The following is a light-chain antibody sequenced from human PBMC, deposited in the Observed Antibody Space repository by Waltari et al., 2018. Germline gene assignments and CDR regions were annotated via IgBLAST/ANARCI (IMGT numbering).Light chain of an antibody. CDR2: YDS. J-gene: IGKJ3*01. CDR1: QSLLSSNGYNY. CDR3: MQLLQTPFT. Sequence: DIVMTQTPLSLPVTLGEPASISCRSSQSLLSSNGYNYLNWYVQKPGQSPQLLIHYDSNQDSGVPDRFRGSGSGTDFTQKISTVEAEDVEVYYCMQLLQTPFTFGPGTKLDFK. V-gene: IGKV2-28*01.